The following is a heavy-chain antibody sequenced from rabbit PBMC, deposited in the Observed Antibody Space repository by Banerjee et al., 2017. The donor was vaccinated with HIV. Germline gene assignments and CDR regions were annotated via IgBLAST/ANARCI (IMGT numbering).Heavy chain of an antibody. CDR3: ARGTGGSGDGFNL. CDR1: GFSFSSSYW. D-gene: IGHD2-1*01. CDR2: IYADSSGTT. V-gene: IGHV1S40*01. Sequence: QSLEESGGDLVKPGASLTLTCTASGFSFSSSYWVCWVRQAPGKGLEWIACIYADSSGTTYYASWVNGRFSISKTSSTVDLKMTSLTAADTATYFCARGTGGSGDGFNLWGQGTLVTVS. J-gene: IGHJ4*01.